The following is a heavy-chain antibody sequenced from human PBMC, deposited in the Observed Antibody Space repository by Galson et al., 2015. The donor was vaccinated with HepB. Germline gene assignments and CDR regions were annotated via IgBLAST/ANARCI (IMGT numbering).Heavy chain of an antibody. CDR3: ARPAAAGTVDD. J-gene: IGHJ4*02. CDR1: GFTFSSYW. D-gene: IGHD6-13*01. Sequence: SLRLSCAASGFTFSSYWMSWVRQAPGKGLEWVANINQDGSEKYYVDSVKGRFTISRDNAKNSLYLQMNSLRAEDTAVFYCARPAAAGTVDDWGQGTLVTVSS. V-gene: IGHV3-7*01. CDR2: INQDGSEK.